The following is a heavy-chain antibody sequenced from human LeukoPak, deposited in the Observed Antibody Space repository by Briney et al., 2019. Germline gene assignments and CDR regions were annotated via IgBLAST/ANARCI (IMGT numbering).Heavy chain of an antibody. CDR2: IYRTGST. CDR1: GGSISSGAY. V-gene: IGHV4-38-2*02. Sequence: SETLSLTCTVSGGSISSGAYWGWVRQPPGRGLEWFATIYRTGSTYYTPSLESRVTISIDTSKNQFYLKMNSVTASDTGVYYCANSWYYYDSSGLPKSDAFDRWGQGTLVTVSS. J-gene: IGHJ3*01. D-gene: IGHD3-22*01. CDR3: ANSWYYYDSSGLPKSDAFDR.